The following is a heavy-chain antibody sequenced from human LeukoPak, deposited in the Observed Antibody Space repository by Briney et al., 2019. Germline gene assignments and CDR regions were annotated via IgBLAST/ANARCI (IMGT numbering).Heavy chain of an antibody. V-gene: IGHV3-30*18. J-gene: IGHJ6*03. CDR2: ISFDAEGD. CDR3: CKDWGNWYDSEGNYLMRSYMDV. CDR1: GFTFGSYA. D-gene: IGHD1-20*01. Sequence: TGGSLRLSCAASGFTFGSYAMHWVRQLPGKGLEWVAAISFDAEGDYHVDSVKGRFTISRDNSKNTLYLQMNSLRVEDTAVYYFCKDWGNWYDSEGNYLMRSYMDVWGKGTTVTVSS.